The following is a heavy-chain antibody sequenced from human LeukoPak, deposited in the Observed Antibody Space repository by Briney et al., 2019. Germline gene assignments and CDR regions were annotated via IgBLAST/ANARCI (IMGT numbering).Heavy chain of an antibody. Sequence: GGSLRLSCAASGFTFSNYNMNWVRQAPGKGLEWVSAVSGSGGSTYYADSVKGRVTISRDNSKNTLYLQVNSLRAEDTAVYFCARGGVDYYGSGTYYLMYYFDYWGQGALVTVSS. CDR2: VSGSGGST. CDR3: ARGGVDYYGSGTYYLMYYFDY. V-gene: IGHV3-23*01. D-gene: IGHD3-10*01. J-gene: IGHJ4*02. CDR1: GFTFSNYN.